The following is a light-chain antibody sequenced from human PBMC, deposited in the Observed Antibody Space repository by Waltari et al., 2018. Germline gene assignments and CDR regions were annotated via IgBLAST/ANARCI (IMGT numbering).Light chain of an antibody. CDR1: NNNVGNQG. J-gene: IGLJ3*02. V-gene: IGLV10-54*04. CDR2: RNN. Sequence: QAGLTQPPSVSKGLGQTATLTCTGNNNNVGNQGAAWLQQHQGHPPKLLSYRNNNRPAGSSEKFSASRSGNTDSLTITGHQHEDEADYYCAAWDSNLSAWVFGGGTKLTVL. CDR3: AAWDSNLSAWV.